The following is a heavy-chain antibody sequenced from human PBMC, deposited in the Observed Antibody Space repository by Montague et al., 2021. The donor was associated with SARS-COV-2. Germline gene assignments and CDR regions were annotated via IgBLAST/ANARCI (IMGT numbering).Heavy chain of an antibody. CDR3: ARTRLDYNDYVFDY. V-gene: IGHV4-59*11. CDR1: GGSISSHY. CDR2: IYTSGTT. Sequence: SETLSLTCTVSGGSISSHYWCWIWLPPGTGLDWIGFIYTSGTTNYNPSLQSPVTLSVDTSKHQFSLKLSSVTAADTAVFYCARTRLDYNDYVFDYWGQGILVSVCS. J-gene: IGHJ4*02. D-gene: IGHD4-11*01.